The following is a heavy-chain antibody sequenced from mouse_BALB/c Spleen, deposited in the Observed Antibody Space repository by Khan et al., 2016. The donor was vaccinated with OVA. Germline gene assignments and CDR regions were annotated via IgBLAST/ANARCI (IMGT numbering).Heavy chain of an antibody. Sequence: QIQLVQSGTELAKPEASVKMSCKASGYTFTTYWMHWVKQRPGQGLEWIGYINPSTGYTEYNQKFKDKATLTTDKSSRTAYMQLSSLTSEASAFYYCTIQGRYSIFANWGQGTLVTVAA. D-gene: IGHD2-5*01. V-gene: IGHV1-7*01. CDR1: GYTFTTYW. J-gene: IGHJ3*01. CDR3: TIQGRYSIFAN. CDR2: INPSTGYT.